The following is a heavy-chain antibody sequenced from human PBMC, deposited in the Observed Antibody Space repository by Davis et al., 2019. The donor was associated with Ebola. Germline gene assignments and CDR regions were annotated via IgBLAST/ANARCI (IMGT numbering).Heavy chain of an antibody. CDR1: GFTVSSNY. J-gene: IGHJ6*02. Sequence: GESLKISCAASGFTVSSNYMSWVRQAPGKGLEWVSVIYSGGSTYCADSVKGRFTISRDNSKNTLYLQMNSLRAEDTAVYYCARDRITMVQGVIRNYYGMDVWGQGTTVTVSS. CDR2: IYSGGST. V-gene: IGHV3-66*02. D-gene: IGHD3-10*01. CDR3: ARDRITMVQGVIRNYYGMDV.